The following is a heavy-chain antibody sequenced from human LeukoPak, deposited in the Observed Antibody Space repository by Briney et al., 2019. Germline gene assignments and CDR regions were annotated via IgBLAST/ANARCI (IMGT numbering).Heavy chain of an antibody. V-gene: IGHV3-23*01. Sequence: QPGGSLILSCAASGFAFSSYAMSWVRQAPGKGLEWVSVTSGSGGNPYYADSVKGRFTISRDNSKNTLYLHMNSLRAEDTALYYCAKETGIILVRGAVDYWGQGTLVTVSS. CDR3: AKETGIILVRGAVDY. D-gene: IGHD3-10*01. CDR1: GFAFSSYA. J-gene: IGHJ4*02. CDR2: TSGSGGNP.